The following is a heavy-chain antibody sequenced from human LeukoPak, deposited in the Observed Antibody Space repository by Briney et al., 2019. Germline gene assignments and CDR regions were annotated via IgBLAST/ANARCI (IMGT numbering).Heavy chain of an antibody. J-gene: IGHJ4*02. CDR2: MNPSAGST. D-gene: IGHD6-19*01. CDR1: GYTFTSYS. V-gene: IGHV1-46*01. CDR3: ARDWSVAGDY. Sequence: GASVTVSCKASGYTFTSYSMHWVRQAPGQGLEWMGIMNPSAGSTSYAQKFQGRVTMPRDTSTSTVYMELSSLRSEDTAVYYCARDWSVAGDYWGQGTLVTVSS.